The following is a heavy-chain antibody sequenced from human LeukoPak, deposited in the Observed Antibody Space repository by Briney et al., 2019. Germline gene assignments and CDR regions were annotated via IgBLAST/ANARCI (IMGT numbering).Heavy chain of an antibody. V-gene: IGHV3-23*01. J-gene: IGHJ4*02. CDR3: AKDLRVVMLWFEFYY. CDR2: ISGSGDST. CDR1: GFTLRSHV. Sequence: GGSLRLSCVASGFTLRSHVMNWVRQTPGKGLEWVSSISGSGDSTVYADSVKGRFSISRDNAKNTLYLQVNGLTTEATAVYYCAKDLRVVMLWFEFYYWGQGTLVTVSS. D-gene: IGHD3-3*01.